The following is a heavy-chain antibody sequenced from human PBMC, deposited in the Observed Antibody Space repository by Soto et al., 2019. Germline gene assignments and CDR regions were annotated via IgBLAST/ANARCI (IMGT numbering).Heavy chain of an antibody. CDR2: IYYSGST. J-gene: IGHJ5*02. D-gene: IGHD3-10*01. CDR3: ARRRLLWFGEPKPGWFDP. CDR1: GGSISSSSYY. Sequence: SETLSLTCTVSGGSISSSSYYWGWIRQPPGKGLEWIGSIYYSGSTYYNPSLKSRVTISVDTSKNQFSLKLSSVTAADTAVYYCARRRLLWFGEPKPGWFDPWGQGTLVTVSS. V-gene: IGHV4-39*01.